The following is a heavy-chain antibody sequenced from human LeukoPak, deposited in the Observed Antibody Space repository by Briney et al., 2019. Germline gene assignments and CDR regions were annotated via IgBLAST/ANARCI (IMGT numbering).Heavy chain of an antibody. CDR2: IDHGGST. CDR3: ARVYYSNSYDYWYFDL. J-gene: IGHJ2*01. D-gene: IGHD6-13*01. V-gene: IGHV4-59*01. CDR1: GGSFSSYY. Sequence: SETLSLTCTVSGGSFSSYYWTWIRQPPGKGLEWIGYIDHGGSTNYNPSLRSRVTISVDTSKNQFSLKLSSVTAADTAVYYCARVYYSNSYDYWYFDLWGRGTLVTVSS.